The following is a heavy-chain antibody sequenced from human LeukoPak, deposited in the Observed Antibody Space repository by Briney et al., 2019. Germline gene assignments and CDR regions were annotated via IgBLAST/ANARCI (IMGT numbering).Heavy chain of an antibody. V-gene: IGHV3-48*01. D-gene: IGHD2-2*01. CDR2: IISSGTII. Sequence: GSLRLSCAASAFTISASCMSWVRQTSGKGLEWISYIISSGTIIYYADSVKGRFTISRDSAKKSLFLQMNSLRAEDTAVYYCARDSRSHCSSTACYGPYFDYWGQGTLVTVSS. J-gene: IGHJ4*02. CDR3: ARDSRSHCSSTACYGPYFDY. CDR1: AFTISASC.